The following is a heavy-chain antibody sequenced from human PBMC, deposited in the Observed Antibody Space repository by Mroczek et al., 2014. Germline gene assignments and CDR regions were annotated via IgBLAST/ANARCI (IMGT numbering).Heavy chain of an antibody. J-gene: IGHJ6*03. V-gene: IGHV1-69*12. CDR3: ASDPLSSSVDQDSYGFTMDV. CDR2: IIPIFGTA. D-gene: IGHD5-18*01. CDR1: GGTFSSYA. Sequence: QVQLVQSGAEVKKPGSSVKVSCKASGGTFSSYAISWVRQAPGQGLEWMGGIIPIFGTANYAQKFQGRVTITADESTSTAYMELSSLRSEDTAVYYCASDPLSSSVDQDSYGFTMDVWGKGTHGH.